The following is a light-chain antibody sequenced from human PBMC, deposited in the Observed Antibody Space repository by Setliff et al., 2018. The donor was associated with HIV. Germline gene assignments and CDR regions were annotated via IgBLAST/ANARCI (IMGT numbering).Light chain of an antibody. V-gene: IGLV1-40*01. CDR1: SSNIGAGYD. J-gene: IGLJ1*01. CDR3: QSYDSSLSGYV. CDR2: GNT. Sequence: QSVLTQPPSVSGAPGQRVTISYTGSSSNIGAGYDVHWYQQVPGTAPKVLVHGNTNRPSGVPDRFSGSKSGTSSSLAITGLQAEDEADYYCQSYDSSLSGYVFGTGTKVTVL.